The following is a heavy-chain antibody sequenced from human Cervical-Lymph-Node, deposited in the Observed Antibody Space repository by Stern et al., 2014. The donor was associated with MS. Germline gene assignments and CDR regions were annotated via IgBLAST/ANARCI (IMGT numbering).Heavy chain of an antibody. Sequence: EVQLVEPGGGLVQPGGSLRLSCAASGFPFSSYALSWVRQAPRKGLERVSAISGSGGSTYYADSVKGRFTISRDNSKNTLYLQMNSLRAEDTAVYYCAKSTVTSLSDYWGQGTLVTVSS. CDR2: ISGSGGST. CDR1: GFPFSSYA. J-gene: IGHJ4*02. CDR3: AKSTVTSLSDY. D-gene: IGHD4-17*01. V-gene: IGHV3-23*04.